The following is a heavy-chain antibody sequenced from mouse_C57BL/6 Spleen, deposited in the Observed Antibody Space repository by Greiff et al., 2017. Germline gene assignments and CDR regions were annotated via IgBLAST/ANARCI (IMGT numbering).Heavy chain of an antibody. Sequence: QVQLKQPGTELVKPGASVKLSCKASGYTFTSYWMHWVKQRPGQGLEWIGNINPSNGGTNYNEKFKSKATLTVDKSSSTAYMQRSSLTSEDSAVYYWAREDYGSSPWFAYWGQGTLVTVSA. D-gene: IGHD1-1*01. CDR1: GYTFTSYW. V-gene: IGHV1-53*01. J-gene: IGHJ3*01. CDR3: AREDYGSSPWFAY. CDR2: INPSNGGT.